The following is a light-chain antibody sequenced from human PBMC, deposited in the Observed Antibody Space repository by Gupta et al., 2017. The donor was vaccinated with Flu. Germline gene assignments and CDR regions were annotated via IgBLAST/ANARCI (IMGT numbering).Light chain of an antibody. CDR1: QSINSY. Sequence: DIQMTQSPSSLSASVGDRVTITCRASQSINSYLNWYQQKPGKAPKLLIYAASSLQSGVPSRFSGSGSGTDFTLTISSLQPEDFATYYCQQSYTTPQTFGQGTKVESK. CDR3: QQSYTTPQT. CDR2: AAS. J-gene: IGKJ1*01. V-gene: IGKV1-39*01.